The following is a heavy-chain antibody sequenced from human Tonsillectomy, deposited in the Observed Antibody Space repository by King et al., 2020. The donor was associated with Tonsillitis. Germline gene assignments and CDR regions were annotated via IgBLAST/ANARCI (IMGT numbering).Heavy chain of an antibody. V-gene: IGHV3-23*04. CDR1: GFTFSSYA. CDR3: AKAQKYDTSGSPSFDY. D-gene: IGHD3-22*01. Sequence: VQLVESGGGLVQPGGSLRLSCAASGFTFSSYAMSWVRQAPGKGLEWVSGISGSGGSTYYADSVKGRFTISRDNSKNTLYLHMNSLRAEDTAVYYCAKAQKYDTSGSPSFDYWGQRTLVTVPS. J-gene: IGHJ4*02. CDR2: ISGSGGST.